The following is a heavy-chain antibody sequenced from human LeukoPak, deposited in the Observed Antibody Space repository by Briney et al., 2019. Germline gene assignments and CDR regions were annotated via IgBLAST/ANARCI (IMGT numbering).Heavy chain of an antibody. Sequence: PSETLSLTCTVSGGSISSSSYYWGWIRQPPGKGLEWIGSIYYSGSTYYNPSLKSRVTISVDTSKNQFSLKLSSVIAADTAVYYCARPVSSGWYNYWGQGTLVTVSS. D-gene: IGHD6-19*01. V-gene: IGHV4-39*01. J-gene: IGHJ4*02. CDR2: IYYSGST. CDR1: GGSISSSSYY. CDR3: ARPVSSGWYNY.